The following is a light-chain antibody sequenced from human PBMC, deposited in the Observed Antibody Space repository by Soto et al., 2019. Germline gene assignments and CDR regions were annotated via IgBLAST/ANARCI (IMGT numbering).Light chain of an antibody. V-gene: IGLV2-23*01. CDR1: SNDVGNYNL. J-gene: IGLJ1*01. CDR2: EDA. Sequence: QSALTQPASVSGSPGESITIPCTGTSNDVGNYNLVTWHQQHPGKAPKLMIYEDAKRPSGVSYRFSGSKSGNTAFLTISGLQAEDEADYYCCSYVVGGVCVFGSGTKVTVL. CDR3: CSYVVGGVCV.